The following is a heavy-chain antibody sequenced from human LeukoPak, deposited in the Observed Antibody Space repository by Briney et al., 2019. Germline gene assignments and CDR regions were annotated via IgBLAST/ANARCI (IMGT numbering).Heavy chain of an antibody. J-gene: IGHJ4*02. CDR3: ARDIKGSLDY. CDR2: INQDGSTK. Sequence: GGSLRLSCSASGFTFSNVWMAWVRQAPGKGLEWVANINQDGSTKQYVDSVRGRFTISRDNAKNSLYLQVNSLRAEDTALYHCARDIKGSLDYWGQGTLVTVSS. CDR1: GFTFSNVW. D-gene: IGHD1-14*01. V-gene: IGHV3-7*01.